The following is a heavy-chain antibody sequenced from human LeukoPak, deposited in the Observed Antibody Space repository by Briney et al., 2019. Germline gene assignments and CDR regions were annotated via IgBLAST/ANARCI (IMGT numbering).Heavy chain of an antibody. D-gene: IGHD4-17*01. V-gene: IGHV4-39*01. CDR1: GGSISSSSYF. J-gene: IGHJ4*02. CDR2: IYYGGTT. Sequence: PSETLSLTCTVSGGSISSSSYFWGWIRQPPGKGREWIGSIYYGGTTYYSPSLKSRVTISVDTSKNQFSLKLSSVAAADTAVYYCARYRRATTVTTRGEFDYWGQGTLVTVSS. CDR3: ARYRRATTVTTRGEFDY.